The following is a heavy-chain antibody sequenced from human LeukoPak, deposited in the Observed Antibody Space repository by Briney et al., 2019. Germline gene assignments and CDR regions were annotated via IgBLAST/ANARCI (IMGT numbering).Heavy chain of an antibody. J-gene: IGHJ6*02. CDR2: INPNSGDT. CDR3: ARDRGRNWNYVSTDYYYYYGMDV. D-gene: IGHD1-7*01. V-gene: IGHV1-2*05. CDR1: GYSFSAYH. Sequence: ASVKVSCKASGYSFSAYHTHWVRQAPGQGLEWMGRINPNSGDTNYAQKFQGRVTMTRDTSITTSYMELSGLTSDDTGVYYCARDRGRNWNYVSTDYYYYYGMDVWGQGTTVTVSS.